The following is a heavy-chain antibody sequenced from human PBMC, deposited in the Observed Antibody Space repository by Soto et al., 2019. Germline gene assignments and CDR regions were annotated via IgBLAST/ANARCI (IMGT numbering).Heavy chain of an antibody. CDR2: ISQSGSS. CDR1: RGSISSGGYS. Sequence: PSETLSLTCGVSRGSISSGGYSWNWIRQPPGKGLEWIGYISQSGSSYYNPSLKSRVTISIDRSKNQFSLKLSSVTAADTAMYYCARAHYYYGMDVWGQGTTVTVSS. J-gene: IGHJ6*01. CDR3: ARAHYYYGMDV. V-gene: IGHV4-30-2*01.